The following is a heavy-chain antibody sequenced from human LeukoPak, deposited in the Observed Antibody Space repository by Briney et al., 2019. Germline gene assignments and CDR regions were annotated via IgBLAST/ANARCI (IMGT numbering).Heavy chain of an antibody. Sequence: SETLPLTCAVYGDSLSVYYWSWIRQSPGKGLEWIGEIHQSGSTNYNPSLKSRIVMSVDTSKNQFSLKMRSVTAADTAVYYCARPRYCMSTSCPDPQFEHWGQGTLVTVSS. CDR1: GDSLSVYY. CDR2: IHQSGST. V-gene: IGHV4-34*01. D-gene: IGHD2-2*01. J-gene: IGHJ4*02. CDR3: ARPRYCMSTSCPDPQFEH.